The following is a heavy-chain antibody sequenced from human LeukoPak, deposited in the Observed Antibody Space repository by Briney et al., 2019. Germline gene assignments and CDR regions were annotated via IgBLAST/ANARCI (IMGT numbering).Heavy chain of an antibody. Sequence: SETLSLTCTVSGGSISSYYWSWIRQPPGKGLEWIGYIYYSGSTNYNPSLKSRVTISVDTSKNQFSLKLSSVTAADTAVYYCARAIAAAGRKNWFDPWGQGTLVTVSS. V-gene: IGHV4-59*01. D-gene: IGHD6-13*01. J-gene: IGHJ5*02. CDR3: ARAIAAAGRKNWFDP. CDR2: IYYSGST. CDR1: GGSISSYY.